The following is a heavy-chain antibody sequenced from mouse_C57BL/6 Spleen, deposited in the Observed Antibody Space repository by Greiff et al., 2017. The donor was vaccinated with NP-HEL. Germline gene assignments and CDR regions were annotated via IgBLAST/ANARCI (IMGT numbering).Heavy chain of an antibody. CDR1: GYTFTDYY. Sequence: EVQLQQSGPVLVKPGASVKMSCKASGYTFTDYYMNWVKQSHGKSLEWIGVINPYNGGTSYNQKFKGKATLTVDKSSSTAYMELNSLTSEDSAVYYCASQKALLPLGCWGQGTTLTVSS. J-gene: IGHJ2*01. V-gene: IGHV1-19*01. CDR2: INPYNGGT. D-gene: IGHD1-1*01. CDR3: ASQKALLPLGC.